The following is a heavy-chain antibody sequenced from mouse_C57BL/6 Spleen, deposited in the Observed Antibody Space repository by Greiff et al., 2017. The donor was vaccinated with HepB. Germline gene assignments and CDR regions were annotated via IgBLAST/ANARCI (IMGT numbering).Heavy chain of an antibody. CDR3: ASCIYCGNLYAMDY. V-gene: IGHV5-17*01. Sequence: DVQLVESGGGLVKPGGSLKLSCAASGFTFSDYGMHWVRQAPEKGLEWVVYISSGSSTIYYADTVKGRFTIPRDNAKHTPFLQMTSLGSEDTAMYYYASCIYCGNLYAMDYWGQGTSVTVSS. CDR1: GFTFSDYG. CDR2: ISSGSSTI. D-gene: IGHD2-1*01. J-gene: IGHJ4*01.